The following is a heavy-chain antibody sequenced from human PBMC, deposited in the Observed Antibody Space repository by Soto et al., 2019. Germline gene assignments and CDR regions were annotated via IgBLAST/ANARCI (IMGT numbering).Heavy chain of an antibody. CDR1: GYTFTSYY. J-gene: IGHJ4*02. CDR2: INPSGGST. CDR3: ARDGYGSGSYYYCPWD. Sequence: ASVKVSCKASGYTFTSYYMHWVRQAPGQGLEWMGIINPSGGSTSYAQKFQGRVTMTRDTSTSTVYMELSSLRSEDTAVYYCARDGYGSGSYYYCPWDWGQGTLVTVSS. V-gene: IGHV1-46*01. D-gene: IGHD3-10*01.